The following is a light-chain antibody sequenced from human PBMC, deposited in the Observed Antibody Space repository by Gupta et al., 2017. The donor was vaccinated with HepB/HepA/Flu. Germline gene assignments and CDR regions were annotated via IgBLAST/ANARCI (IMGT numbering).Light chain of an antibody. J-gene: IGKJ2*01. CDR2: DAS. CDR3: QHYENLPRYT. Sequence: DIQMTQSPSSLSASVGDRVTITCQANQDISNYLNWYQQKPGKAPNLLIYDASNLETGVPSRFSGSGSGTYFTFTISSRQPEDIGTYYCQHYENLPRYTFGQGTKLEIK. V-gene: IGKV1-33*01. CDR1: QDISNY.